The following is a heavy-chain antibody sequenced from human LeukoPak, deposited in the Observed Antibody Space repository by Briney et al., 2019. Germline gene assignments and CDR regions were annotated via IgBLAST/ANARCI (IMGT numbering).Heavy chain of an antibody. CDR1: GFTFDDYG. CDR3: ASSGLYDYVWGSYRPPFDY. D-gene: IGHD3-16*02. Sequence: GGSLRLPCAASGFTFDDYGMSWVRQAPGKGLEWVSGINWNGGSTGYADSVKGRFTISRDNAKNSLYLQMNSLRAEDTALYYCASSGLYDYVWGSYRPPFDYWGQGTLVTVSS. V-gene: IGHV3-20*04. CDR2: INWNGGST. J-gene: IGHJ4*02.